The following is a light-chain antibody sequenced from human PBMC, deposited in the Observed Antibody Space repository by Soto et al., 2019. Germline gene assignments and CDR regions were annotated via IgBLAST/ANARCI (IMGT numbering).Light chain of an antibody. CDR1: NIGNKR. CDR3: QVWDIMTDNYV. CDR2: YDS. V-gene: IGLV3-21*04. Sequence: SYELTQSPSVSVAPEKTATITCGGNNIGNKRVHWYRQKPGQAPVLLISYDSDRPSGSPERFSGSNSGNTATLTISRVEAGDEADYYCQVWDIMTDNYVFGSGTKVTVL. J-gene: IGLJ1*01.